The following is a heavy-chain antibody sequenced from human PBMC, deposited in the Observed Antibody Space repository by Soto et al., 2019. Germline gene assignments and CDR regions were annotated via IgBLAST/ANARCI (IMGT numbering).Heavy chain of an antibody. Sequence: ASVKVSCKASGYTFTSYGISWVRQAPGQGLEWMGWINPNSGNTNYAQKLQGRVTMTRDTSISTAYMELSRLRSDDTAVYYCARGPGGAAAETWGQGTLVTVSS. CDR3: ARGPGGAAAET. J-gene: IGHJ5*02. CDR2: INPNSGNT. D-gene: IGHD6-13*01. V-gene: IGHV1-18*01. CDR1: GYTFTSYG.